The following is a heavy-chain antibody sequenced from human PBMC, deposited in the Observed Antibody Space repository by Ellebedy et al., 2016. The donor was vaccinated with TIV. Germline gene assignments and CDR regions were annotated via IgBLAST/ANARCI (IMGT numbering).Heavy chain of an antibody. J-gene: IGHJ6*02. V-gene: IGHV3-66*01. Sequence: PGGSLRLSCAASGFTVSSDYLSWVRQAPGKGLEWVSSIYSGGSTYSADSVKGRFTISRDNSKNTLYLQMNRLRVEDTAVYYCARGGSIAAAYDYGMDVWGQGTTVTVSS. D-gene: IGHD6-13*01. CDR2: IYSGGST. CDR1: GFTVSSDY. CDR3: ARGGSIAAAYDYGMDV.